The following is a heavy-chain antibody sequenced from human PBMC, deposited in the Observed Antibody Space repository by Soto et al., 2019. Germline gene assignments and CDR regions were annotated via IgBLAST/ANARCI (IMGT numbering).Heavy chain of an antibody. J-gene: IGHJ3*01. V-gene: IGHV3-23*01. Sequence: EVQLLESGGGLVQPGGSLRLACAASGFTFNNYAMNWVRQAPGRGLEWVSMISPNGDSTYYADSVKGRFTISRDNSQNTVFLQINSLRAEDAAIYFCAKVRLTDYLRYAPHLWGQGTLVTVSS. D-gene: IGHD2-8*01. CDR3: AKVRLTDYLRYAPHL. CDR2: ISPNGDST. CDR1: GFTFNNYA.